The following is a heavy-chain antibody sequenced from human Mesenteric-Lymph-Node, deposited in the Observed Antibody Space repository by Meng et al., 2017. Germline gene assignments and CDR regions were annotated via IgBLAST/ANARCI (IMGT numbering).Heavy chain of an antibody. CDR2: IRSKANSYAT. CDR1: GLPFSGSA. D-gene: IGHD2-21*02. CDR3: TSVVTAIPL. V-gene: IGHV3-73*02. J-gene: IGHJ4*02. Sequence: GQRGGAGGGLVQAGGSRKLSGAASGLPFSGSAMHWVRQASGKGLEWVGRIRSKANSYATAYAASVKGRFTISRDDSKNTAYLQMNSLKTEDTAVYYCTSVVTAIPLWGQGTLVTVSS.